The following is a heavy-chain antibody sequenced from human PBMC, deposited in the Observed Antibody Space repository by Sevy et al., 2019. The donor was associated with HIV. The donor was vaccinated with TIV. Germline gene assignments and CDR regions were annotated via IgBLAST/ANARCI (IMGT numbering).Heavy chain of an antibody. Sequence: GESLKISCKGSGYSFTSHWIGWVRHMPGKGLEWGGIIYPDDSDTRYSPSFQGQVTFSADKSISTAYLQWSSLKASDTAMYYCATSRSGYFDSSGYYIYWGQGTLVTVSS. J-gene: IGHJ4*02. CDR2: IYPDDSDT. CDR3: ATSRSGYFDSSGYYIY. CDR1: GYSFTSHW. V-gene: IGHV5-51*01. D-gene: IGHD3-22*01.